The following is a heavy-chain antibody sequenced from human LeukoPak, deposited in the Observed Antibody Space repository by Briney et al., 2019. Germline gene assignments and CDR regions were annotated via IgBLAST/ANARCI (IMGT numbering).Heavy chain of an antibody. CDR2: IKQDGNEK. Sequence: GGSLRLSCADSGFTSSSYWMTWVRQAPGKGLEWVASIKQDGNEKYYVDSVKGRFTISRDNARNSLYLQMSSLRADDTAVYYCARGGAFRIYDYWGQGTLVTVSS. V-gene: IGHV3-7*01. J-gene: IGHJ4*02. CDR3: ARGGAFRIYDY. D-gene: IGHD2-15*01. CDR1: GFTSSSYW.